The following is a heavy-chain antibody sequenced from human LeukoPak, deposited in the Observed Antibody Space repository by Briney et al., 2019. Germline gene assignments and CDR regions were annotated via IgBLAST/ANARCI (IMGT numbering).Heavy chain of an antibody. CDR1: GFTFDDYG. D-gene: IGHD3-9*01. CDR2: INWNGGST. V-gene: IGHV3-20*04. CDR3: ARLSDYDILTGSYDY. J-gene: IGHJ4*02. Sequence: PGGSLRPSCAASGFTFDDYGMSWVRQAPGKGLEWVSGINWNGGSTGYADSVKGRFTISRDNAKNSLYLQMNSLRAEDTALYYCARLSDYDILTGSYDYWGQGTLVTVSS.